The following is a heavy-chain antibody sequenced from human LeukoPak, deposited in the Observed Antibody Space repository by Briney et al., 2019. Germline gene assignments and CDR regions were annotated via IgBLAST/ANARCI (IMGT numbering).Heavy chain of an antibody. CDR3: AREDYYGSGNYVAWGGGFDV. CDR2: IKQDGGEK. D-gene: IGHD3-10*01. CDR1: GFPFSSYW. V-gene: IGHV3-7*01. Sequence: GGSLRLSCAASGFPFSSYWMTWVRQAPGKGVEWVANIKQDGGEKYHVDSVKGRFTISRENAKKSVLLQMNSLRVEATAVYYCAREDYYGSGNYVAWGGGFDVSRPGPTVTVSS. J-gene: IGHJ6*02.